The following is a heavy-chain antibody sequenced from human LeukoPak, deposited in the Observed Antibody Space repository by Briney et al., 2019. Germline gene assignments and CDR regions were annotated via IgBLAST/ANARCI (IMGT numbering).Heavy chain of an antibody. CDR2: IIPTLDTP. CDR3: AREVRFRGYSYGYGPDYSYYHMDV. J-gene: IGHJ6*03. CDR1: AGTFSNYG. V-gene: IGHV1-69*05. D-gene: IGHD5-18*01. Sequence: SVKVSCKASAGTFSNYGVSWVRQAPGQGLEWVGGIIPTLDTPNFAQKFKGRATVTTDESSTTVYMDLSSLTSEDTAVYYCAREVRFRGYSYGYGPDYSYYHMDVWGKGTTVTVSS.